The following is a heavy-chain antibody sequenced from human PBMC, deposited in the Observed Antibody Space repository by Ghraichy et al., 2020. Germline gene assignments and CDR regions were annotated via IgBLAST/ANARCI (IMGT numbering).Heavy chain of an antibody. V-gene: IGHV3-21*01. Sequence: GGSLRLSCAASGFTFSGHNMNWVRQAPGKGLEWVSSISGSSSYIYYADSVKGRFTISRDNAKNSLYLQMNSLRAEDTAVYYCAREVAGTGDYWGQGTLFTVSS. CDR3: AREVAGTGDY. D-gene: IGHD6-19*01. CDR1: GFTFSGHN. CDR2: ISGSSSYI. J-gene: IGHJ4*02.